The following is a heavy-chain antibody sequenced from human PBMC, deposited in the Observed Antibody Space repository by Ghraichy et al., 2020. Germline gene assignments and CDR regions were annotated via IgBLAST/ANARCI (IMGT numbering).Heavy chain of an antibody. V-gene: IGHV4-39*01. CDR1: GDSISTDTYY. J-gene: IGHJ6*03. CDR3: ARHHSDSYHYYYMDV. CDR2: IHYSGDT. Sequence: SETLYLTCTVSGDSISTDTYYWGWIRQPPGKGLEWIGIIHYSGDTYYSPSLKSRLTISVDTSTNELSLKLASVTATDTATYYCARHHSDSYHYYYMDVWGTGTTVTVSS. D-gene: IGHD3-10*01.